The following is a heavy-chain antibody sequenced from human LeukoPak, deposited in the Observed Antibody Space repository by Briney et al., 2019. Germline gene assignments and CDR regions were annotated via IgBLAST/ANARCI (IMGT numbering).Heavy chain of an antibody. Sequence: PGGSLRLSCAASGFTFSSYAMSWVRQAPGKGLEWVSAISGSGGSTYYADSVKGRFTISGDNSKNTLYLQMNSLRAEDTAVYYCAKALQGSGSNFDYWGQGTLVTVSS. CDR3: AKALQGSGSNFDY. J-gene: IGHJ4*02. D-gene: IGHD3-22*01. V-gene: IGHV3-23*01. CDR2: ISGSGGST. CDR1: GFTFSSYA.